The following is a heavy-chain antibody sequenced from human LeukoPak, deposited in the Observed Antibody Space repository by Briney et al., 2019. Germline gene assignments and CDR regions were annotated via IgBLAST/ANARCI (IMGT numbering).Heavy chain of an antibody. V-gene: IGHV3-11*01. D-gene: IGHD3-22*01. CDR3: ARDLSNYYDSSGPIDY. CDR1: GFTFSDYY. J-gene: IGHJ4*02. Sequence: GGSLRLSCAASGFTFSDYYMSWIHQAPGKGLEWVSYISSSGSTIYYADSVKGRFTISRDNAKNSLYLQMNSLRAEDTAVYYCARDLSNYYDSSGPIDYWGQGTLVTVSS. CDR2: ISSSGSTI.